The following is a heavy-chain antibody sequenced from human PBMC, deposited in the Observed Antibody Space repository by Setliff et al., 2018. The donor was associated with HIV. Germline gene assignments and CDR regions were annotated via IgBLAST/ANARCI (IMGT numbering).Heavy chain of an antibody. CDR3: ARGVVVAATRWFDP. V-gene: IGHV4-61*10. D-gene: IGHD2-15*01. CDR1: GGSISSGSYS. CDR2: IYSSGST. J-gene: IGHJ5*02. Sequence: PSETLSLTCTVSGGSISSGSYSWSWIRQPAGKGLEWIGHIYSSGSTNYNPSLKSRVTMSVDTSKNQFSLKLSSVTAADTAVYYCARGVVVAATRWFDPWGQGTLVTVSS.